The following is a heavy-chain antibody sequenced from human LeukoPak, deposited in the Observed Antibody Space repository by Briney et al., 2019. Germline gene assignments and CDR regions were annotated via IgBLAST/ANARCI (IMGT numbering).Heavy chain of an antibody. CDR2: IYYRGST. V-gene: IGHV4-39*01. D-gene: IGHD4-23*01. CDR3: ARSYGSNLALYY. Sequence: PSETLSLTCTVSGGSISTSTYFWGWIRQPPGKGLEWIGSIYYRGSTYYNPSLKSRVTISVDTSKNQFSLRLSSVTATETAVYYCARSYGSNLALYYWGQGILVTVSS. J-gene: IGHJ4*02. CDR1: GGSISTSTYF.